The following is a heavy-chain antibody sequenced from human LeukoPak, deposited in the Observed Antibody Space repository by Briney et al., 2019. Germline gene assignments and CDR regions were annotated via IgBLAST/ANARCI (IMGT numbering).Heavy chain of an antibody. D-gene: IGHD3-10*01. V-gene: IGHV3-23*01. CDR3: AKISWDGRGSFY. Sequence: GGSLRLALAAPGLTLSTYGMGWGRQPPGKGRGWVSDIRGGGGDTYYADSVKGRFTISRGNSKATLSLQMNSLRAEDTAVYYCAKISWDGRGSFYWGQGTLVTVSS. CDR2: IRGGGGDT. J-gene: IGHJ4*02. CDR1: GLTLSTYG.